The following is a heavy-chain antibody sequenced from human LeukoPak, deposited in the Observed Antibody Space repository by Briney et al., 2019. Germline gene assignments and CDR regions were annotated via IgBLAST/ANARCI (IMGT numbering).Heavy chain of an antibody. Sequence: GGSLRLSCAASGFTFSSYSMNWVRQAPGKGLEWVSYISSSSSTIYYADSVKGRFTISRDNAKNSLYLQMNSLRAEDTAVYYCAREAAAAVLCTDFWGQGTLVTVSS. J-gene: IGHJ4*02. D-gene: IGHD6-13*01. CDR2: ISSSSSTI. CDR3: AREAAAAVLCTDF. V-gene: IGHV3-48*01. CDR1: GFTFSSYS.